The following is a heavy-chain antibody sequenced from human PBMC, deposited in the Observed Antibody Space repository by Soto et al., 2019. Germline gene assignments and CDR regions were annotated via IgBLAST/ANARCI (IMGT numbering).Heavy chain of an antibody. V-gene: IGHV1-18*04. J-gene: IGHJ4*02. CDR2: ISAYNGNT. CDR3: AREISPDRVWGSYRYFDY. CDR1: GYTFTSYG. D-gene: IGHD3-16*02. Sequence: ASVKVSCKASGYTFTSYGISWVRQAPGQGLEWMGWISAYNGNTNYAQKLQGRVTMTTDTSTSTAYMELRSLRSDDTAVYYCAREISPDRVWGSYRYFDYWGQGTLVTVSS.